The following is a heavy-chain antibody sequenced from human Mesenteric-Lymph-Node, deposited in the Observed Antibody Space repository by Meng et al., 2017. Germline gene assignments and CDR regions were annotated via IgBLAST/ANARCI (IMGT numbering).Heavy chain of an antibody. CDR2: IIPTFGTA. CDR3: ARVQGIAAHPHYYYYGMDV. V-gene: IGHV1-69*13. D-gene: IGHD6-6*01. J-gene: IGHJ6*02. CDR1: GGTFSSYA. Sequence: SVKVSCKASGGTFSSYAISGVRQAPGQGLEWMGGIIPTFGTANYAQKFQGRVTITADESTSTAYMELSSLRSEDTAVYYCARVQGIAAHPHYYYYGMDVWGQGTTVTVSS.